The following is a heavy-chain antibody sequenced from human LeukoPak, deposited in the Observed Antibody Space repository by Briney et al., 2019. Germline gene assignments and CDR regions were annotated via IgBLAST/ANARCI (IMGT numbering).Heavy chain of an antibody. Sequence: SETLSLTCTVSGGSISSGDYYWSWIRQPQGKGREWIGYIYYSGSTYYNPSLKSRVTISVDTSKNQFSLKLSSVTAADTAVYYCARVSRDFEPENAFDIWGQGTMVTVSS. D-gene: IGHD1-14*01. CDR2: IYYSGST. V-gene: IGHV4-30-4*08. CDR3: ARVSRDFEPENAFDI. J-gene: IGHJ3*02. CDR1: GGSISSGDYY.